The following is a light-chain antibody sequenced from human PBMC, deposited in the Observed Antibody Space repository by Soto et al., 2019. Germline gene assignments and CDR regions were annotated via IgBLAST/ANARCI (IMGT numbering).Light chain of an antibody. Sequence: IQMTQSPSSVSASVGDRVTIICQASQGISSYLAWYQQKPGKAPKLLIYAASTLQSGVPSRFSGSGSGTDFTLTISCLQSEDFATYYCQQYYSYPITFGQGTRLEIK. CDR2: AAS. CDR1: QGISSY. CDR3: QQYYSYPIT. V-gene: IGKV1-8*01. J-gene: IGKJ5*01.